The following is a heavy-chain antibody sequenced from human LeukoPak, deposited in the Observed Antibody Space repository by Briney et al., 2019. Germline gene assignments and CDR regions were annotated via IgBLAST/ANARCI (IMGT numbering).Heavy chain of an antibody. D-gene: IGHD6-25*01. J-gene: IGHJ5*02. Sequence: SETLSLTCAVSGGSYSGYYWSWIRQAPGSGLEWIGEIDHSGSTTCKPSLKSRVTMSLDTSKNQFSLRLSSVTAADTAVYFCARGQFIAAANNWFDPWGQGTLVTVSS. CDR2: IDHSGST. V-gene: IGHV4-34*01. CDR3: ARGQFIAAANNWFDP. CDR1: GGSYSGYY.